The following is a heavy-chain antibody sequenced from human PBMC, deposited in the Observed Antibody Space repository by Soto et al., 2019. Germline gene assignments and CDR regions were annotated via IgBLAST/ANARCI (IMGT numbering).Heavy chain of an antibody. V-gene: IGHV4-34*01. CDR1: GGSFRGYY. CDR3: ASSNRYSSSSGATLWFDP. Sequence: QVQLQQWGAGLLKPSETLSLTCAVYGGSFRGYYWSWIRQPPGKGLEWIGEINHSGSTNYNPSLKRRVTISVDTAKNQFALKLSAVTAADTAVYYCASSNRYSSSSGATLWFDPWGQGTLVTVSS. D-gene: IGHD6-6*01. J-gene: IGHJ5*02. CDR2: INHSGST.